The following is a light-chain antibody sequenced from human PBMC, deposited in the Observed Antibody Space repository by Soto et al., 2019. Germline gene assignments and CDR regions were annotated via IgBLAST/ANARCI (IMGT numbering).Light chain of an antibody. V-gene: IGLV2-8*01. CDR1: PSDVGGYIS. CDR2: EVN. J-gene: IGLJ1*01. CDR3: SSSAGFNKYL. Sequence: QSALTQPPSASGSPGQSVTISCTGTPSDVGGYISVSWYQQKPGKAPKLIIYEVNKRPSGVPDRFSGSKSGSTAFLFVSGLRAEDEADYYCSSSAGFNKYLFGTGTKVTVL.